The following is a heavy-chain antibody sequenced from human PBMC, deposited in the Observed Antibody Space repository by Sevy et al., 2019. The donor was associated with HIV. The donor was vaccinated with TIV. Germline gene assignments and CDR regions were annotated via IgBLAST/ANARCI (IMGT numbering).Heavy chain of an antibody. CDR1: GYTFTSYR. V-gene: IGHV1-18*01. Sequence: ASVKVSCKASGYTFTSYRIMWVRQGPGQGLEWMGWISAFNSDTNYAQKLQGRVTMTTDTSTSTVYMELRSLRSDDTAVYYCARAYCSGGRCYSLAYWGQGTLVTVSS. CDR2: ISAFNSDT. J-gene: IGHJ4*02. CDR3: ARAYCSGGRCYSLAY. D-gene: IGHD2-15*01.